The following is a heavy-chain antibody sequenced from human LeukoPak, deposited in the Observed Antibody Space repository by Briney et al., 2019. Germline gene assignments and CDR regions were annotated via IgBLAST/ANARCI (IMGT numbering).Heavy chain of an antibody. CDR3: ARVGSSGWYENFDY. CDR2: IYTTGTT. V-gene: IGHV4-61*09. Sequence: TLSLTCTVSGGSINSGSYYWNWIRQSAGKGLEWIGHIYTTGTTNCNPSLKSRVTISLDTSKNQFSLKLNSVTAADTAVYYCARVGSSGWYENFDYWGQGTLVTVSS. CDR1: GGSINSGSYY. D-gene: IGHD6-19*01. J-gene: IGHJ4*02.